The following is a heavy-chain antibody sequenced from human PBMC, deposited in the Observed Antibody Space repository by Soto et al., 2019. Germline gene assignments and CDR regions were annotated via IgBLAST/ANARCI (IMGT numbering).Heavy chain of an antibody. CDR1: GFSLSTRGVC. V-gene: IGHV2-5*01. D-gene: IGHD6-19*01. CDR2: IYWYDDK. Sequence: KESGPTLVKPTQTLTLTCTFSGFSLSTRGVCVGWLRQPPGKALEWLARIYWYDDKRYSPSLKSRLTITKDTSKNQVVLTMTNMDPVDTATYYCAHSGYSSGWGSFDYWGQGTLVTVSS. J-gene: IGHJ4*02. CDR3: AHSGYSSGWGSFDY.